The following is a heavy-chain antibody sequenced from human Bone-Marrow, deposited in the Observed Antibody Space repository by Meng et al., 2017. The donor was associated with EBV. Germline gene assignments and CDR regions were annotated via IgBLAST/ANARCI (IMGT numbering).Heavy chain of an antibody. J-gene: IGHJ4*02. V-gene: IGHV1-18*01. D-gene: IGHD3-10*01. CDR2: IHGYSANT. Sequence: QLQLGPSGGEVQKPVASVTVSCNTSGYTFSSFTLNWVRQVPGQGFEWVGWIHGYSANTHYAQKFHGRVNMSTDTSTDASYMELKNLRPDDTAIYYCVRFSNYVLDHWGQGTPVTVSS. CDR3: VRFSNYVLDH. CDR1: GYTFSSFT.